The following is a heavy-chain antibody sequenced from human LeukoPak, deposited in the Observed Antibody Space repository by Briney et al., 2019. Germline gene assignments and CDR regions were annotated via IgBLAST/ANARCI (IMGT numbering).Heavy chain of an antibody. V-gene: IGHV3-33*01. J-gene: IGHJ4*02. D-gene: IGHD6-6*01. CDR1: GFTFSSYG. CDR2: IWYDGSNK. Sequence: GGSLRLSCAASGFTFSSYGMHWVRQAPGKGLEWVAVIWYDGSNKYYADSVKGRFTISRDNAKNSLYPQMNSLRAEDTAVYYCARDSGLSSSDTFDYWGQGTLVTVSS. CDR3: ARDSGLSSSDTFDY.